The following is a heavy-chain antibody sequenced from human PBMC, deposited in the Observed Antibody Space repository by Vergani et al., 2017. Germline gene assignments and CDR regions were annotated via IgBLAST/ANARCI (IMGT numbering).Heavy chain of an antibody. CDR3: ARYSSSSQGFDY. CDR1: GFSFPGYA. D-gene: IGHD6-6*01. CDR2: ISYDGSNK. J-gene: IGHJ4*02. Sequence: VQLLESGGGLVQPGGSLRLSCEASGFSFPGYAMSWVRQAPGKGLEWVAVISYDGSNKYYADSVKGRFTSSRDNSKNTLYLQMNSLRAEDTAVYYCARYSSSSQGFDYWGQGTLVTVSS. V-gene: IGHV3-30-3*01.